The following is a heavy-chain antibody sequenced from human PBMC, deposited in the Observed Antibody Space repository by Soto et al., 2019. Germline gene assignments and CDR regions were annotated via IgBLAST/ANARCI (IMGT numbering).Heavy chain of an antibody. Sequence: HPGGSLRLSCAASGFTFNSHGMHWVRQAPGKGLEWVAVIWYDGSKKYYADSVKGRFTISRDNSKNTLYLQMNSPRAEDTAVYYCARDSYDSSRYHSLDDVTNWFDPWGQGTLVTVSS. J-gene: IGHJ5*02. V-gene: IGHV3-33*01. CDR1: GFTFNSHG. CDR3: ARDSYDSSRYHSLDDVTNWFDP. D-gene: IGHD3-22*01. CDR2: IWYDGSKK.